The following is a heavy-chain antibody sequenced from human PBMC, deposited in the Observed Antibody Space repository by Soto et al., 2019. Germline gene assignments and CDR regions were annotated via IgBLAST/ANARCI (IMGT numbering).Heavy chain of an antibody. D-gene: IGHD3-10*01. CDR3: AIGGGQIYYKGLDV. V-gene: IGHV3-21*04. Sequence: PGGSLRLSCAASGFTFSSYSMNWVRQAPGKGLEWVSSISSSSSYIYYADSVKGRFTISRDNTKNSLYLQVNSLRAEDAAVYYCAIGGGQIYYKGLDVWGQGTTVTV. CDR2: ISSSSSYI. CDR1: GFTFSSYS. J-gene: IGHJ6*02.